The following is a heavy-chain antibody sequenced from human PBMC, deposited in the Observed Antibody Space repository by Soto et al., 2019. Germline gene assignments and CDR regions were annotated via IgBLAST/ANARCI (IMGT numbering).Heavy chain of an antibody. CDR1: GFTFSSYG. D-gene: IGHD6-6*01. CDR3: ARDFRYSSSSGPWFDP. Sequence: GGSLRLSCAASGFTFSSYGMHWVRQAPGKGLEWVAVIWYDGSNKYYADSVKGRFTISRDNSKNTLYLQMNSLRAEDTAVYYCARDFRYSSSSGPWFDPWGQGTLVTVSS. J-gene: IGHJ5*02. V-gene: IGHV3-33*01. CDR2: IWYDGSNK.